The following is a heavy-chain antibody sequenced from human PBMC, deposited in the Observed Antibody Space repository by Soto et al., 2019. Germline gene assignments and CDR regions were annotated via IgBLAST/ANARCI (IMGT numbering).Heavy chain of an antibody. J-gene: IGHJ4*02. CDR2: IFPGDSDT. Sequence: GESLKISCKGSGYTFSNYWIGWVRQMPGKGLEWMGIIFPGDSDTRYSPSFEGHVTLSTDNSISTAYLHWSSLKASDTAIYYCARHSGSDREGFASWGQGTLVTVSS. V-gene: IGHV5-51*01. D-gene: IGHD1-26*01. CDR1: GYTFSNYW. CDR3: ARHSGSDREGFAS.